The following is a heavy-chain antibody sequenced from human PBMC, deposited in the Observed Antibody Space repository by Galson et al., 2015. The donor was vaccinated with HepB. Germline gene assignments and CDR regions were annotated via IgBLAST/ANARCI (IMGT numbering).Heavy chain of an antibody. CDR3: ARGEYYYDSSGRFDY. Sequence: SVKVSCKASGYTFTSYAMHWVRQAPGQRLEWMGWINAGNGNTKYSQKFQGRVTITRDTSASTAYMELSSLRSEDTAVYYCARGEYYYDSSGRFDYWGQGTLVTVSS. V-gene: IGHV1-3*01. CDR1: GYTFTSYA. CDR2: INAGNGNT. J-gene: IGHJ4*02. D-gene: IGHD3-22*01.